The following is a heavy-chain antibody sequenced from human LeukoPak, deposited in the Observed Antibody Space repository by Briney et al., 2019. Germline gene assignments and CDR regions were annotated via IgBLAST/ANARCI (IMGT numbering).Heavy chain of an antibody. V-gene: IGHV3-64*01. CDR3: AKYESNGWSYFDY. CDR1: GFSFNNYA. D-gene: IGHD6-19*01. Sequence: GGSLRLSCAASGFSFNNYAMYWVRQAPGKGLEYVSAINSNGGSTKYANSVKDRFTISRDNSKNTLYLQMGSLRAEDTAVYYCAKYESNGWSYFDYCGQGTLVTVSS. J-gene: IGHJ4*02. CDR2: INSNGGST.